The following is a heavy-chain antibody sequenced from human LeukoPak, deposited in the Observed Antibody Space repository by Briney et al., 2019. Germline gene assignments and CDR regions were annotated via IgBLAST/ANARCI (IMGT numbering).Heavy chain of an antibody. V-gene: IGHV1-8*01. D-gene: IGHD3-10*01. J-gene: IGHJ6*02. CDR2: MNPNSGNT. CDR3: ARGLWFGELYGYYYGMDV. CDR1: GYTFTSYD. Sequence: ASVKVSCKASGYTFTSYDINWVRQATGQGLEWMGWMNPNSGNTGYAQKFQGRVTMTRNTSISTAYMELSSLRSEDTAVYYCARGLWFGELYGYYYGMDVWGQGTTVTVSS.